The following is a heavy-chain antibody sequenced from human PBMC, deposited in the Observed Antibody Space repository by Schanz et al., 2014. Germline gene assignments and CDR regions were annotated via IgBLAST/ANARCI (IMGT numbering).Heavy chain of an antibody. CDR3: AKDLPSDYYIAY. CDR1: GFNFGHYG. CDR2: IRYNGINE. J-gene: IGHJ4*02. Sequence: QVQLVESGGGLVRPGGSLRLSCVASGFNFGHYGINWVRQAPGKGLEWVAFIRYNGINEYYADSVKGRFTISRDNSKNTLYLQMNSLRAEDTAVYYCAKDLPSDYYIAYWGQGTLVTVSS. V-gene: IGHV3-30*02. D-gene: IGHD3-22*01.